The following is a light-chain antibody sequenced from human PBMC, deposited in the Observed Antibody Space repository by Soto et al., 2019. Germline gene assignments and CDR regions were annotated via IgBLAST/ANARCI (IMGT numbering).Light chain of an antibody. J-gene: IGKJ5*01. CDR3: QQYQTYST. Sequence: DIQITQSPSTLSASVGDRGTITCRASQSIRSLLAWYQQKPGKAPKVLIYDASSLGSGVPSSFSGSGSGTEFTLTISSLQPDDFATYFCQQYQTYSTFGPVTRLEI. CDR2: DAS. CDR1: QSIRSL. V-gene: IGKV1-5*01.